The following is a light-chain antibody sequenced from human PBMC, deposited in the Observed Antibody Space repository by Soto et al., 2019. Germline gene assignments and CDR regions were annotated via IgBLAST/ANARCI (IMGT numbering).Light chain of an antibody. CDR1: QGIRNF. J-gene: IGKJ3*01. V-gene: IGKV1-27*01. CDR3: KKYSGALV. CDR2: AAS. Sequence: DIQMTQSPTSLSASVGDRVTITCQASQGIRNFVAWYQQKPGKAPKLLIYAASTLQSGVPSRFSGSGSGTDFTFTINGLQPEEFATFSCKKYSGALVFGPGTK.